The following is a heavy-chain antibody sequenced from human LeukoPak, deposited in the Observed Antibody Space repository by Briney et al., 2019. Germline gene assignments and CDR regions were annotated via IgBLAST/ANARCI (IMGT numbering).Heavy chain of an antibody. Sequence: SETLSLTCAVYGGSFSGYYWSWIRQPPGKGLEWIGEINHSGSTNYNPSLKSRVTISVDTSKNQFSLKLSSVTAADTAVYYCARDYYDSSGYRDYWGQGTLVTVSS. J-gene: IGHJ4*02. D-gene: IGHD3-22*01. CDR2: INHSGST. CDR1: GGSFSGYY. CDR3: ARDYYDSSGYRDY. V-gene: IGHV4-34*01.